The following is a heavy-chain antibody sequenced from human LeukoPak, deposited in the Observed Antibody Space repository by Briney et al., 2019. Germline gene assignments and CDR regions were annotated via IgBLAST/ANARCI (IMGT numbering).Heavy chain of an antibody. CDR3: ARETVTRRPGPDTYYYYYGMDV. CDR1: GYTLTELS. V-gene: IGHV1-24*01. CDR2: FDPEDGET. D-gene: IGHD4-23*01. J-gene: IGHJ6*04. Sequence: ASVKVSCKVSGYTLTELSMHWVRQAPGKGLEWMGGFDPEDGETIYAQKFQGRVTMTEDTSTDTAYMELSSLRSEDTAVYYCARETVTRRPGPDTYYYYYGMDVWGKGTTVTVSS.